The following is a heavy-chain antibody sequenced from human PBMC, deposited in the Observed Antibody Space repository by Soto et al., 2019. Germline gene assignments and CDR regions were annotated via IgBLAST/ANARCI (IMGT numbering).Heavy chain of an antibody. CDR3: ARALITIFGVVADPSFDY. CDR2: IKQDGSED. CDR1: GFTFSSNW. Sequence: EVQLVESGGCLVQPGGSLRLSCAASGFTFSSNWMSWVRQAPGKGLEWVANIKQDGSEDYFVDSVKGRFTISRDNAKSSLYLQMNSLRAEDTAMYYCARALITIFGVVADPSFDYWGQGTLVTVSS. J-gene: IGHJ4*02. D-gene: IGHD3-3*01. V-gene: IGHV3-7*01.